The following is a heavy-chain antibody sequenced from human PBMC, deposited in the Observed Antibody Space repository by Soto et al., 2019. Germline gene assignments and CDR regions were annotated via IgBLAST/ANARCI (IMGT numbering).Heavy chain of an antibody. D-gene: IGHD1-26*01. V-gene: IGHV3-21*06. CDR3: ARSGELLQTFDS. CDR2: ITGNSEYK. Sequence: SCVVSGVSFSDYSMNWVRQAPGKGLEWVSLITGNSEYKYYAGSVKGRFTVSRDNAKNSLYLQMNSLTVEDTAVYYCARSGELLQTFDSWGQGTLVTVSS. CDR1: GVSFSDYS. J-gene: IGHJ4*02.